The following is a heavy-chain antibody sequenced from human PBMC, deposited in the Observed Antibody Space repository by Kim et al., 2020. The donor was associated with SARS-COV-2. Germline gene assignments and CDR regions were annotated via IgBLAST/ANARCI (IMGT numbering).Heavy chain of an antibody. CDR3: ARELSGSYSDY. D-gene: IGHD1-26*01. Sequence: NYAAPVKGQFTISVDNSKNLVYLQMDSLRVEDTAVYYCARELSGSYSDYWGQGTRVTVSS. V-gene: IGHV3-11*05. J-gene: IGHJ4*02.